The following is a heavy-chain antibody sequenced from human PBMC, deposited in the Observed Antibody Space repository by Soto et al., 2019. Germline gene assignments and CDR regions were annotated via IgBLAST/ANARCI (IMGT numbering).Heavy chain of an antibody. V-gene: IGHV3-74*01. CDR2: IDTTGSTT. J-gene: IGHJ6*02. Sequence: VQLVESGGGLVQPGGSLRLSCVASEFSFSTYWMHWVRQAPGKRLMWVARIDTTGSTTTYADSVQGRFTISRDNAKNTMYLQMNSVRDEDTAIYFCASVSAAQYYYGMDAWGQGTKVTVS. CDR1: EFSFSTYW. CDR3: ASVSAAQYYYGMDA. D-gene: IGHD2-15*01.